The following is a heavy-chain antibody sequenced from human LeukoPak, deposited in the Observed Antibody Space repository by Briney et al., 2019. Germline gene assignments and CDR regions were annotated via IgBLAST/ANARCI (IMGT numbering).Heavy chain of an antibody. CDR1: GFTFDRYA. Sequence: PGGSLTLSCAASGFTFDRYAMSWVRQAPGKGLEWVSAISGSGGNTYYADSVKGRSTISRDNSKNTLYLQMNSLRADDTAVYYCAKESVSGAYYGMDVWGQGTTVTVSS. CDR3: AKESVSGAYYGMDV. CDR2: ISGSGGNT. V-gene: IGHV3-23*01. D-gene: IGHD3-3*01. J-gene: IGHJ6*01.